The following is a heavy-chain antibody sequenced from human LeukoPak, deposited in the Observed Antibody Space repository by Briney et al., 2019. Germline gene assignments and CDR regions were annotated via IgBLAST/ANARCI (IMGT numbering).Heavy chain of an antibody. J-gene: IGHJ1*01. Sequence: ASVKVSCKASGYTFTGYYMHWVRQAPGQGLEWMGWINPNSGGTNYAQKFQGRVTMTRDTSISTAYMELSRLRSDDTAVYYCARGRLHCSGGSCYSYFQHWGQGTLVTVSS. CDR3: ARGRLHCSGGSCYSYFQH. V-gene: IGHV1-2*02. CDR2: INPNSGGT. CDR1: GYTFTGYY. D-gene: IGHD2-15*01.